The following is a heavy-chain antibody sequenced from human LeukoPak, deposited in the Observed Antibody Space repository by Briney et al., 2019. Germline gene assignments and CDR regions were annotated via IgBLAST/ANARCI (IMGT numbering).Heavy chain of an antibody. D-gene: IGHD3-10*01. V-gene: IGHV3-23*01. J-gene: IGHJ6*03. CDR2: ISGSGGST. CDR1: GFTFSSYA. CDR3: AKEGVRGTYYYYYMDV. Sequence: GGSLRLSCAASGFTFSSYAMSWVRQAPGKGLEWVSAISGSGGSTYYADSVKGRFTISRDNSKNTLYLQMNSLRAEDTAVYYCAKEGVRGTYYYYYMDVWGKGTTVTVSS.